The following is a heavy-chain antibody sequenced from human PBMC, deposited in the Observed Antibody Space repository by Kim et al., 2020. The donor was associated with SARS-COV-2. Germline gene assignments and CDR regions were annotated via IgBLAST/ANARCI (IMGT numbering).Heavy chain of an antibody. J-gene: IGHJ4*02. CDR3: VRYGRSYGAVL. V-gene: IGHV3-64D*06. CDR2: TTRSGDGS. Sequence: GGSLRLSCTGSGFIFSDYAIHWVRRAPGKRLEYVSATTRSGDGSFYAASVEDRFTVSRDNSKNTLYLQMNSLRLEDTSMYYCVRYGRSYGAVLWGQGTLVMVSS. CDR1: GFIFSDYA. D-gene: IGHD1-26*01.